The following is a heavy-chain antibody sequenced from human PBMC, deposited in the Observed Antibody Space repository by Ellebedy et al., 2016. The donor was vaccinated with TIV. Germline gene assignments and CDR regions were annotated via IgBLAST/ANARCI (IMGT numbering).Heavy chain of an antibody. Sequence: AASVKVSCKASGYTFTAYAMTWVRQAPGHGLEWMGWINTGTGNPTYAQDFPGRFVFSLDTSVNTAYLQIISLKAEDTAVYYCERISQFSNDNYWGQGTLVTVSS. D-gene: IGHD3-9*01. V-gene: IGHV7-4-1*02. CDR1: GYTFTAYA. J-gene: IGHJ4*02. CDR2: INTGTGNP. CDR3: ERISQFSNDNY.